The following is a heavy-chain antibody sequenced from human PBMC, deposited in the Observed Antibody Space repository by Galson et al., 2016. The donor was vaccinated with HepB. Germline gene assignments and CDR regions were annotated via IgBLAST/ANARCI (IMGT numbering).Heavy chain of an antibody. J-gene: IGHJ4*01. CDR2: ISGSGGST. Sequence: SLRLSCAASGFTFSSYAVSWVRQAPGEGLQWVSAISGSGGSTSYVDSVKGRFTISRDNSKNTLYLQMNSLRAEDTAVYYCAKDIPRSGWAFDYWGQGTLVTVSS. CDR3: AKDIPRSGWAFDY. CDR1: GFTFSSYA. V-gene: IGHV3-23*01. D-gene: IGHD6-19*01.